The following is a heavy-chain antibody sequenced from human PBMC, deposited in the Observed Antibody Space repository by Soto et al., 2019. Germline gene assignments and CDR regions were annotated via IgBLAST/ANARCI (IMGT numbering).Heavy chain of an antibody. CDR2: TYYRSKWYN. Sequence: SQTLSLTCAISGDSVSSNSAAWNWIRQSPSRGLEWLGRTYYRSKWYNDYAVSVKSRITINPDTSKNQFSLQLNSVTPEDTAVYYCAREVRVRGVIILDAFDIWGQGTTVTVSS. CDR1: GDSVSSNSAA. D-gene: IGHD3-10*01. J-gene: IGHJ3*02. CDR3: AREVRVRGVIILDAFDI. V-gene: IGHV6-1*01.